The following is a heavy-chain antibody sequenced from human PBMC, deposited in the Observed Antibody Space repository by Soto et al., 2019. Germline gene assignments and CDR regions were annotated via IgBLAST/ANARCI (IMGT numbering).Heavy chain of an antibody. J-gene: IGHJ6*02. V-gene: IGHV3-30*18. D-gene: IGHD1-1*01. CDR3: AKEWDLNWNARHGIDV. CDR2: ISYDGSNK. Sequence: PGGSLRLSCAASGFTFRSYGMHWVRQAPGKGLEWVAVISYDGSNKYYADSVKGRFTISRDNSKNTLFLQMNSLRAEDTAVYYCAKEWDLNWNARHGIDVWGQGTTVTASS. CDR1: GFTFRSYG.